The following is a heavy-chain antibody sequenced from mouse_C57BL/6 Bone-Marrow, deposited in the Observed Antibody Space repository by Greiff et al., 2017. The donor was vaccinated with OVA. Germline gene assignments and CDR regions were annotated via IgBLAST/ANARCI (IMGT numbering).Heavy chain of an antibody. CDR2: IDPETGGT. Sequence: VQLVESGAELVRPGASVTLSCKASGYTFTDYEMHWVKQTPVHGLEWIGAIDPETGGTAYNQKFKGKAILTADKSSSTAYMELRSLTSEDSAVYYCRWLLGGNFDVWGTGTTVTVSS. J-gene: IGHJ1*03. CDR3: RWLLGGNFDV. CDR1: GYTFTDYE. V-gene: IGHV1-15*01. D-gene: IGHD2-3*01.